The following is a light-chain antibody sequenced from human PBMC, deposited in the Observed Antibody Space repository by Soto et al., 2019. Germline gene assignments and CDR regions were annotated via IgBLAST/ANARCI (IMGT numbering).Light chain of an antibody. CDR2: DAS. Sequence: EIVLTQSPATLSLSPGERATLSCRASQSVSTYLGWYQQKPGQAPRLLIYDASNRATGIPGRFSGSGSGTDFTLTISSLEPEDFAVYYCQHRRNWPWTSGQGTKVEVK. CDR3: QHRRNWPWT. V-gene: IGKV3-11*01. CDR1: QSVSTY. J-gene: IGKJ1*01.